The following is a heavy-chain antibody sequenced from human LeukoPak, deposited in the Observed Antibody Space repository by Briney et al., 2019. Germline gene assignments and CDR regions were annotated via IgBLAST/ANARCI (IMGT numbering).Heavy chain of an antibody. D-gene: IGHD3-22*01. V-gene: IGHV4-30-4*07. CDR1: GDSISSGDYS. CDR3: ARNEDDSSDYYYFDY. CDR2: IYNSGST. J-gene: IGHJ4*02. Sequence: SETLSLTCAVSGDSISSGDYSWSWIRQPPGKGLEWIGYIYNSGSTKYNPSLKSRVTISVDTSKNQFSLKLNSVTAADTAVYYCARNEDDSSDYYYFDYWGQGTLVTVSS.